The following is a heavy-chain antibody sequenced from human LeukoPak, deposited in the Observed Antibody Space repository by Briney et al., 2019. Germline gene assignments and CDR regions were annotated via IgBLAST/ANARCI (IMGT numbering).Heavy chain of an antibody. CDR2: MDPNSGNT. CDR3: TRGSSGRRDN. V-gene: IGHV1-8*01. Sequence: GASVTVSCTSSGYTFTSCDINWVRQAPGQGLEWMGWMDPNSGNTGYGQSFQGRITMTRDNSIGTAYMELSNLTSEDRAIYYCTRGSSGRRDNWGQGTLVTVSA. J-gene: IGHJ4*02. CDR1: GYTFTSCD. D-gene: IGHD6-19*01.